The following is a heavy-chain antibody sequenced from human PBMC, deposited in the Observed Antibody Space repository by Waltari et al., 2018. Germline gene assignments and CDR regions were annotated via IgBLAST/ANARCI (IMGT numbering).Heavy chain of an antibody. CDR1: GGSISSSSYY. V-gene: IGHV4-39*01. CDR3: ARSDSSGYSTPRWYFDL. CDR2: IYYSGST. Sequence: QLQLQESGPGLVKPSETLSLTCTVSGGSISSSSYYWGWIRQPPGKGLEWIGSIYYSGSTYYNPSLKSGVTISVDTSKNQFSLKLSSVTAADTAVYYCARSDSSGYSTPRWYFDLWGRGTLVTVSS. D-gene: IGHD3-22*01. J-gene: IGHJ2*01.